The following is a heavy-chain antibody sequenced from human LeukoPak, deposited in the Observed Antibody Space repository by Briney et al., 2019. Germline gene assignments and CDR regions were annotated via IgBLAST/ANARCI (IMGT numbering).Heavy chain of an antibody. CDR2: INIDGSGT. CDR3: ARVRPGYYYMDV. Sequence: GGSLRLSCAASGFTFSSFWMHWVRQAPGKGLVWVSRINIDGSGTTYADSVKGRFTISRDNAKNTLYLQMNSLRVEDTAVYYCARVRPGYYYMDVWGKGATVTVSS. V-gene: IGHV3-74*01. D-gene: IGHD3-10*01. CDR1: GFTFSSFW. J-gene: IGHJ6*03.